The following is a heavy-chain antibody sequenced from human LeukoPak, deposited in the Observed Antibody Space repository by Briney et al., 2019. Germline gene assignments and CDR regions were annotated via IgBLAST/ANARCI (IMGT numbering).Heavy chain of an antibody. J-gene: IGHJ6*03. CDR1: GYTFTGSY. V-gene: IGHV1-2*02. CDR2: INPNNGGT. CDR3: ASRGGTYPKYYYMDV. Sequence: ASVKVSCKASGYTFTGSYMHWVRQAPGQGLEWMGWINPNNGGTIYAQKFQGRVTMTGDTSISTAYMELSSLRSDDPAVYYCASRGGTYPKYYYMDVWGKGTTVTVSS.